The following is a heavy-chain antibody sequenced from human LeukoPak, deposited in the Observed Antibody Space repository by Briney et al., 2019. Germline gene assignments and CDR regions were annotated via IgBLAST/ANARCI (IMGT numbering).Heavy chain of an antibody. D-gene: IGHD3-22*01. V-gene: IGHV4-4*07. CDR2: IYPSGST. Sequence: SETLSLTCTVSGGSIISYYWSWVRQSAGKGLEWIGRIYPSGSTEYNTSLKSRVTMSVDMSKKQFSLKLTSVTAADTAVYYYARLKFYDSTGYTPGYYMDVWGKGTTVTVSS. J-gene: IGHJ6*03. CDR1: GGSIISYY. CDR3: ARLKFYDSTGYTPGYYMDV.